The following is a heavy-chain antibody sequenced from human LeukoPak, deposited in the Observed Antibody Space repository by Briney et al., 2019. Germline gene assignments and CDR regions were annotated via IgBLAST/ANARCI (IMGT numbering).Heavy chain of an antibody. CDR1: GFTFSTYS. Sequence: PGGSLRLSCAASGFTFSTYSMHWVRQAPGKGLEWVSSIRSGSTYINYADSAKGRFTISRDDAKKSLYLQMNSLRAEDTAVYYCARDGIFDYWGQGTLVTVSS. J-gene: IGHJ4*02. CDR3: ARDGIFDY. V-gene: IGHV3-21*01. CDR2: IRSGSTYI.